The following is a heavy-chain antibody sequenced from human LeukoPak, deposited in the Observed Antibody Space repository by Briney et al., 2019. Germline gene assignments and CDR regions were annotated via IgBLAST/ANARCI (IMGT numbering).Heavy chain of an antibody. Sequence: GESLKISCKGSGYSFTNYWISWVRQMPGKGLEWMGRVDPSDSYISYSPSLQGHVTISADKSISTAFLQWSSLKASDTAMYYCASHRTPNLNWFDPWGQGTLVTVSS. J-gene: IGHJ5*02. CDR3: ASHRTPNLNWFDP. V-gene: IGHV5-10-1*01. CDR1: GYSFTNYW. CDR2: VDPSDSYI.